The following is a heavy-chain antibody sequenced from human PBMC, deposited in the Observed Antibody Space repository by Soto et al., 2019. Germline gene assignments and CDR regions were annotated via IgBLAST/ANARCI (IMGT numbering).Heavy chain of an antibody. J-gene: IGHJ6*01. D-gene: IGHD2-15*01. V-gene: IGHV1-46*01. Sequence: QVQLVQSGAEVKKPGASVKVSCKASGYTFTSYYMHWVRQATGQGLEWMGMINPSGGSTSYAQKFQGRVTMTRDTSTSTVYMELTSLRSEDTSVYYCARGTDYCSAGSCYPYGMDVWGQGTTVTVSS. CDR2: INPSGGST. CDR1: GYTFTSYY. CDR3: ARGTDYCSAGSCYPYGMDV.